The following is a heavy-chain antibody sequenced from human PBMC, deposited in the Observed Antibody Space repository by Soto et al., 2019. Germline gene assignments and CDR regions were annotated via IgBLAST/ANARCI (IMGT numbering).Heavy chain of an antibody. CDR2: ISAYNGNT. Sequence: ASVKVSCKASGYTFTSYGISWVRQAPGQGLEWMGWISAYNGNTNYAQKLQGRVTMTTDTSTSTAYLELRSLRSDDTAVYYCARVPDIVLMVYASGDSAFDIWGQGTMVTVSS. D-gene: IGHD2-8*01. CDR3: ARVPDIVLMVYASGDSAFDI. J-gene: IGHJ3*02. CDR1: GYTFTSYG. V-gene: IGHV1-18*01.